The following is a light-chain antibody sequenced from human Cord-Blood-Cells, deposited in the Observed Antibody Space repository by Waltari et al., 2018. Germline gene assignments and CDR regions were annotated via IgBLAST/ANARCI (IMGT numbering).Light chain of an antibody. J-gene: IGLJ2*01. Sequence: QSALTQPPSVSGSPGQSVTISCTGTSSDVGSYNRVSWYQQPPGTAPKLMIYEVSNRPSGVPDRFSGSKSGNTASLTISGRQAEDEADYYCSSYTSSSTLVFGGGTKLTGL. CDR2: EVS. CDR3: SSYTSSSTLV. CDR1: SSDVGSYNR. V-gene: IGLV2-18*02.